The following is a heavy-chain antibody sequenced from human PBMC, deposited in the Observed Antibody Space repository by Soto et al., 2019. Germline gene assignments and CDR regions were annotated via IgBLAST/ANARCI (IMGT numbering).Heavy chain of an antibody. J-gene: IGHJ5*02. V-gene: IGHV2-5*02. CDR2: IYWDADK. CDR3: AHSGKKDGSTKNWFDP. Sequence: QITLTESGPTLVKPTQTLTLTCSFSGFSLSTIGVGVGWIRQPPGKSLEWLAVIYWDADKRYSPSLESRLTITKDTSKNQVGLTMTNMDPVDTDTDYCAHSGKKDGSTKNWFDPGGKGTLVAVSS. CDR1: GFSLSTIGVG. D-gene: IGHD6-13*01.